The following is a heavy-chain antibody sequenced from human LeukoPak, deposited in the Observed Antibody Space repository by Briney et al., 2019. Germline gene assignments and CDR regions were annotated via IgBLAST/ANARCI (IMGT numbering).Heavy chain of an antibody. D-gene: IGHD1-26*01. CDR3: ARGREYSGSYLGIDAFDI. CDR1: GFTFSTYA. Sequence: GGSLRLSCAASGFTFSTYAMNWVRQAPGKGLEWVSAISGSGAKTYYADFVKGRFTISRDNSKNTLYLQMNSLRAEDTAVYYCARGREYSGSYLGIDAFDIWGQGTMVTVSS. CDR2: ISGSGAKT. V-gene: IGHV3-23*01. J-gene: IGHJ3*02.